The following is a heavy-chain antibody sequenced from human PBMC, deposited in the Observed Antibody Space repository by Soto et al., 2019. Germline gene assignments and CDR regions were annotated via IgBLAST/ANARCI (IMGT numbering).Heavy chain of an antibody. CDR3: ARGRSPHIVVVTAIIHWYFDL. V-gene: IGHV3-30-3*01. J-gene: IGHJ2*01. Sequence: QVQLVESGGGVVQPGRSLRLSCAASGFTFSSYAMHWVRQAPGKGLEWVAVISYDGSNKYYADSVKGRFTISRDNSKNTLYLQMDSLRGEDPAVYYCARGRSPHIVVVTAIIHWYFDLWGRGTLVTVSS. CDR1: GFTFSSYA. D-gene: IGHD2-21*02. CDR2: ISYDGSNK.